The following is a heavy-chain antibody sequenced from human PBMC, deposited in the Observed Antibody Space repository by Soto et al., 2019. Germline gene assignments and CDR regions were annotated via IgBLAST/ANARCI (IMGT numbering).Heavy chain of an antibody. CDR2: IWYDGVSK. CDR1: GFTFSPYG. D-gene: IGHD3-10*01. CDR3: ARENFYASGKNGGIHY. V-gene: IGHV3-33*01. Sequence: GGSLRLSCAASGFTFSPYGMHWVRQAPGEGLEWVAVIWYDGVSKYYADSVKGRFTISRDNSKNILYLQMKSLRAEDTAVYYCARENFYASGKNGGIHYWGQGTLVTVSS. J-gene: IGHJ4*02.